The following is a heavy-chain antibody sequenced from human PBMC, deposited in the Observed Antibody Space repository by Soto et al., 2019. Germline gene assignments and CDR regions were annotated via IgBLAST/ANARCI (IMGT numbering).Heavy chain of an antibody. D-gene: IGHD7-27*01. V-gene: IGHV1-69*13. CDR1: GDTFSSYA. CDR2: IFPISGTA. J-gene: IGHJ6*02. CDR3: ARDLTGATPEESYGMDV. Sequence: ASVKVSCKASGDTFSSYAISWVRQAPGQGLEWMGGIFPISGTANYAQKFQGRVTITADESTSTAYMELSSLRSEDTAVYYCARDLTGATPEESYGMDVWGQGTTVTVSS.